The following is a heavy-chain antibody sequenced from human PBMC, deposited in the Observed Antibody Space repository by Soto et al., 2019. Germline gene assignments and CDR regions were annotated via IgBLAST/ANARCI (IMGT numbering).Heavy chain of an antibody. Sequence: ASVKVSCKASGYTFTSYGISWVRQAPGQGLEWMGWISAYNGNTNYAQKLQGRVTTTTDTSTSTAYMELRSLRSDDTAVYYCATAPKNYDFWSGPPYYFDYWGQGTLVTVSS. V-gene: IGHV1-18*01. J-gene: IGHJ4*02. D-gene: IGHD3-3*01. CDR2: ISAYNGNT. CDR3: ATAPKNYDFWSGPPYYFDY. CDR1: GYTFTSYG.